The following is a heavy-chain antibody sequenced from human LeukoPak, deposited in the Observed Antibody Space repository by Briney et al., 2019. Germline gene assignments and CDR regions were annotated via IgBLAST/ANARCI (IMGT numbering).Heavy chain of an antibody. D-gene: IGHD3-22*01. CDR3: ARGMIVPRGFDY. J-gene: IGHJ4*02. Sequence: PGGSLRLPCAASGFTFSSYSMNWVRQAPGKGLEWVSSISSSSSYIYYADSVKGRFTISRDNAKNSLYLQMNSLRAEDTAVYYCARGMIVPRGFDYWGQGTLVTVSS. V-gene: IGHV3-21*01. CDR1: GFTFSSYS. CDR2: ISSSSSYI.